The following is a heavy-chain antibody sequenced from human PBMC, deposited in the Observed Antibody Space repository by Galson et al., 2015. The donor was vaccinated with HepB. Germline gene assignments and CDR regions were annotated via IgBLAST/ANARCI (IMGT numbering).Heavy chain of an antibody. J-gene: IGHJ6*02. V-gene: IGHV3-30*04. D-gene: IGHD5-12*01. CDR3: ARIGDGYDHMGVYFNNGMDV. CDR2: ISSDGTTK. CDR1: GFTFSNYG. Sequence: SLRLSCAASGFTFSNYGFHWIRQPPGKGLEWVAVISSDGTTKNYADSVKGRFTISRDNSESTLSLEINSLRSDDRAVYYCARIGDGYDHMGVYFNNGMDVWGQGTTVTVAS.